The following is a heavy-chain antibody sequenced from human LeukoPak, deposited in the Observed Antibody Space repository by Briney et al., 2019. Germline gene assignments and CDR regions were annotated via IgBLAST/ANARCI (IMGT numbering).Heavy chain of an antibody. J-gene: IGHJ6*03. Sequence: SEALSLTCTVSGGSISSYYWSWIRQPPGKGLEWIGNIYYSGSTNYNPSLKSRVTISVDTSKNQFSLKLSSATAADTAVYYCTRGSIAYYYMDVWGKGTTVTISS. V-gene: IGHV4-59*01. CDR1: GGSISSYY. CDR2: IYYSGST. D-gene: IGHD3-22*01. CDR3: TRGSIAYYYMDV.